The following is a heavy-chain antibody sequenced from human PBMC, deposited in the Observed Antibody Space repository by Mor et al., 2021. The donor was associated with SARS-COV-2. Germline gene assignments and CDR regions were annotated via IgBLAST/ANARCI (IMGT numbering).Heavy chain of an antibody. V-gene: IGHV4-30-2*05. CDR3: ARAGYYYGSGSYFREFYYYYYGMDV. Sequence: GSTYYNPSLKSRVTISVDTSKNQISLKLSSVTAADSAVYYCARAGYYYGSGSYFREFYYYYYGMDVWGQGTTVTVSS. CDR2: GST. J-gene: IGHJ6*02. D-gene: IGHD3-10*01.